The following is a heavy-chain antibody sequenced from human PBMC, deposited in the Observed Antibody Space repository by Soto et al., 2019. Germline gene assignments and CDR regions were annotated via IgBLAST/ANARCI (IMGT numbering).Heavy chain of an antibody. CDR3: AKSRMPYYASCLGY. D-gene: IGHD3-10*01. CDR2: ISYDGSNK. Sequence: QVQLVESGGSVVQPGRSLRLSCAASGFTFSSYGMHWVRQAPGKGLEWVALISYDGSNKYYADSVKGRFTISRDNSKNTLYLQMNSLRPEDTAVYYCAKSRMPYYASCLGYWGQGTLVTVSS. J-gene: IGHJ4*02. V-gene: IGHV3-30*18. CDR1: GFTFSSYG.